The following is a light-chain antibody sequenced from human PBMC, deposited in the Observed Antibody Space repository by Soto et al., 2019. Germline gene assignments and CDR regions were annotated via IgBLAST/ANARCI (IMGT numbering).Light chain of an antibody. Sequence: QSVLTQPRSVSGSPGQSVTISCTGTSSDVGGYNYVSWYQRHPGKAPKLIISGVTKRPSGVPDRFSGSKSGSTASLTISGLQAEDEADYDCCSYAGSDILIFGGGTKLTVL. CDR3: CSYAGSDILI. J-gene: IGLJ2*01. CDR1: SSDVGGYNY. CDR2: GVT. V-gene: IGLV2-11*01.